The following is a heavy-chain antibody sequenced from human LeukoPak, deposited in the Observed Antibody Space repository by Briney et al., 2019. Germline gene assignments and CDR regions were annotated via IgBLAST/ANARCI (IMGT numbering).Heavy chain of an antibody. V-gene: IGHV4-34*01. D-gene: IGHD3-9*01. J-gene: IGHJ1*01. CDR2: ISHTEGT. Sequence: SETLSLTCGVFGVSINDYYWSWIRQSPGKGLEWIGEISHTEGTRYNPSLESRVTMSVGTSENQLSLKLIFVAAADTAVYYCARIRCGHSGSVCYNHWGLGTLVTVSS. CDR1: GVSINDYY. CDR3: ARIRCGHSGSVCYNH.